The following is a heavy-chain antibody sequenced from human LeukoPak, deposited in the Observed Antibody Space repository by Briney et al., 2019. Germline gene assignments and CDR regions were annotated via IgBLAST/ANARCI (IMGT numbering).Heavy chain of an antibody. CDR2: INHRGST. CDR3: ARLWLLPITDYMDV. CDR1: GGSFSGYY. V-gene: IGHV4-34*01. D-gene: IGHD2-15*01. Sequence: SETLSLTCAVYGGSFSGYYWSWIRQPPGKGLEWIGEINHRGSTNYNPSLKSRVTISVDTSKNQFSLKLSSVTAADTAVYYCARLWLLPITDYMDVWGKGTTVTISS. J-gene: IGHJ6*03.